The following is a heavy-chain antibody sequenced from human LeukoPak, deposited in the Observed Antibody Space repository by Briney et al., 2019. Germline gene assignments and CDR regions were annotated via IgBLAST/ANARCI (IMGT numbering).Heavy chain of an antibody. J-gene: IGHJ4*02. D-gene: IGHD5-24*01. V-gene: IGHV4-34*01. Sequence: PSETLSLTCAVYGGSFSGYYWSWIRQPPGKGLEWIGEINHSGSTNYNPSLKSRVTISVDTSKNQFSLKLNSVTAADTAVYYCARRHHNWDYWGQGTLVTVSS. CDR2: INHSGST. CDR3: ARRHHNWDY. CDR1: GGSFSGYY.